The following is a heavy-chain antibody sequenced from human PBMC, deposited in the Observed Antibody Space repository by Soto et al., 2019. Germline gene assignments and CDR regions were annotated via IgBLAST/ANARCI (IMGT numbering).Heavy chain of an antibody. CDR2: INAGNGNT. Sequence: QVQLVQSGAEVKKPGASVKVSCKASGYTLTSYAMNWVRQAPGQGLEWMGWINAGNGNTKYSQKFQGRVTINRHSSASTAYRELNGLRSEDTAVYYCARGMRDIKGWADYYCMGVWGPGTTVTF. D-gene: IGHD2-8*01. CDR3: ARGMRDIKGWADYYCMGV. CDR1: GYTLTSYA. V-gene: IGHV1-3*01. J-gene: IGHJ6*01.